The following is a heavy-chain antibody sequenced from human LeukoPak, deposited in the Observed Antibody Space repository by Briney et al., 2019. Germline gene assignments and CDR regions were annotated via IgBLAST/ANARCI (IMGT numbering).Heavy chain of an antibody. Sequence: GESLKISCQASGYTLTGYWIGWVRQMPGKGLELMGVVYPGDSDTRYSPSFQGQVTFSADKSISTAYLQWRSLKASDTAMYYCARLRGYYDSSGLHLYYFDYWGQGTLVTVSS. D-gene: IGHD3-22*01. CDR1: GYTLTGYW. CDR3: ARLRGYYDSSGLHLYYFDY. J-gene: IGHJ4*02. CDR2: VYPGDSDT. V-gene: IGHV5-51*01.